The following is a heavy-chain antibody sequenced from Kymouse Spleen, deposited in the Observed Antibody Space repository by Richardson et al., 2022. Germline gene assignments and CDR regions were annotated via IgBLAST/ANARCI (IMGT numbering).Heavy chain of an antibody. J-gene: IGHJ4*02. CDR1: GFTFSSYW. CDR2: IKQDGSEK. D-gene: IGHD2-2*02. Sequence: EVQLVESGGGLVQPGGSLRLSCAASGFTFSSYWMSWVRQAPGKGLEWVANIKQDGSEKYYVDSVKGRFTISRDNAKNSLYLQMNSLRAEDTAVYYCAREVFVVVPAAMLFDYWGQGTLVTVSS. CDR3: AREVFVVVPAAMLFDY. V-gene: IGHV3-7*01.